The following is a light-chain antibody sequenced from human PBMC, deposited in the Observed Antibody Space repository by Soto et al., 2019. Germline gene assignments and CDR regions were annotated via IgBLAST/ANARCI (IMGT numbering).Light chain of an antibody. CDR2: GAS. CDR3: QQDNNWPRT. J-gene: IGKJ1*01. CDR1: LSISNN. V-gene: IGKV3-15*01. Sequence: EIVMTQSPVTLSASPGERATLSCRASLSISNNLAWYQQNPGQAPRLLLYGASTTATGIPARFSGSESGTECTLSISTLQSEDFAVYYCQQDNNWPRTFGQGTKVEIK.